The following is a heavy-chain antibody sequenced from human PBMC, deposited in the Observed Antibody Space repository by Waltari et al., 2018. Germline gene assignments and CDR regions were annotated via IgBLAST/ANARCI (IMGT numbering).Heavy chain of an antibody. J-gene: IGHJ6*02. CDR3: ARRLPYYGMDV. V-gene: IGHV3-48*03. Sequence: EVQLVESGGSLVQPGGSLRLSCAGAGFTFRNYEMNWVRQAPGKGLEWVSYISSSGTTIFYADSVKGRFTISRDNAKTSLYLQMNSLRAEDTAVYYCARRLPYYGMDVWGQGTTVTVSS. CDR1: GFTFRNYE. CDR2: ISSSGTTI.